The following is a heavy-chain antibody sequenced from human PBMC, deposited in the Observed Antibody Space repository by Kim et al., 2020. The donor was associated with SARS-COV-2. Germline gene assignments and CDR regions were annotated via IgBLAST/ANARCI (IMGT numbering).Heavy chain of an antibody. CDR2: INHSGGST. Sequence: ASVKVSCKASGYTFTSYYMHWVRQAPGQGLEWMGIINHSGGSTSYAQKFQGRVTMTRDTSTSTVYMELSSLRSEDTAVYYCARHLLEQDYDFWSGYIPSPSFDPWGQGTLVTVSS. CDR3: ARHLLEQDYDFWSGYIPSPSFDP. J-gene: IGHJ5*02. D-gene: IGHD3-3*01. CDR1: GYTFTSYY. V-gene: IGHV1-46*01.